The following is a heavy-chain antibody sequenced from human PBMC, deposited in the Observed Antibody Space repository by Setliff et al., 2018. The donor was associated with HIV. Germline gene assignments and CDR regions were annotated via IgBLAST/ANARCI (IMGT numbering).Heavy chain of an antibody. V-gene: IGHV4-39*01. J-gene: IGHJ3*02. D-gene: IGHD3-16*02. CDR3: ARHYRELLGDAFDI. Sequence: PSETLSLTCTVSGDFFSSDYYWGWIRQRPGKGLEWIGTTDYTGNTDYNTSLKSRLTISVDTSKNQFSLKLNSVTAADTAFYYCARHYRELLGDAFDIWGQGTLVTVSS. CDR1: GDFFSSDYY. CDR2: TDYTGNT.